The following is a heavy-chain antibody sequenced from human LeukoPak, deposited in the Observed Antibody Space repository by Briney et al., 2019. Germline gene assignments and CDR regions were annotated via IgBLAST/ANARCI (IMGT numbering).Heavy chain of an antibody. CDR1: GLTFISYS. CDR2: ISGSGGST. CDR3: AKDQTTGTVDYYYYGMDV. V-gene: IGHV3-23*01. Sequence: GGSLRFSGAASGLTFISYSMNWVRQAPGKGLEWVSAISGSGGSTYYADSVKGRFTISRDNSKNTLYLQMNSLRAEDTAVYYCAKDQTTGTVDYYYYGMDVWGQGTTVTVSS. D-gene: IGHD1-1*01. J-gene: IGHJ6*02.